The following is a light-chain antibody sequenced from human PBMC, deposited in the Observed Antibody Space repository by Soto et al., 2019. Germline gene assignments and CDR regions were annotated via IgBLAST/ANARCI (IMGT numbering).Light chain of an antibody. CDR2: GAS. J-gene: IGKJ3*01. V-gene: IGKV3-20*01. CDR3: QQYDNWPPYT. CDR1: QSVSSTY. Sequence: EIVLTQSPGTLSLFPGERATLSCRASQSVSSTYFAWYRQKPGQPPSLLIYGASNRATGVPDRFSGSGSGPDFTLTISRLEPEDFALYNCQQYDNWPPYTFGPGTTVDIK.